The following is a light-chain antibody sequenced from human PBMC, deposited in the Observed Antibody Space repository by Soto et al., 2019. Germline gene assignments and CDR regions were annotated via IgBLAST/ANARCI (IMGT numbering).Light chain of an antibody. CDR1: XXXXGAGYD. V-gene: IGLV1-40*01. CDR3: QSYDSSLRGYV. Sequence: QLVLTXPPSVSGAPGQRVTXXXTXXXXXXGAGYDVHWYQQFPGTAPKLVIHENNNRPSGVPDRFSGSRSGTSASLAITGLQAEDEADYYCQSYDSSLRGYVFGTGTKLTVL. J-gene: IGLJ1*01. CDR2: ENN.